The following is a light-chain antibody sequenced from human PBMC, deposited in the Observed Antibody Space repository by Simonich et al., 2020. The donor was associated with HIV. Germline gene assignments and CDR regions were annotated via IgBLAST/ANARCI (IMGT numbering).Light chain of an antibody. CDR2: DAS. J-gene: IGKJ5*01. Sequence: EIVLTQSPATLSLSPGERAILSCRASQNISSYLAWYQQKPGQAPSLLIYDASNRATDIPARFSGSGSGTDFTLTISSLEPEDFAVYYCQQRSSWLITFGQGTRLGIK. V-gene: IGKV3-11*01. CDR3: QQRSSWLIT. CDR1: QNISSY.